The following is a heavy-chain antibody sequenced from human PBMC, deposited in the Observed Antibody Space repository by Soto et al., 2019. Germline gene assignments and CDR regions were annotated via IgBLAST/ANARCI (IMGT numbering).Heavy chain of an antibody. CDR2: ISAYNGNT. V-gene: IGHV1-18*01. CDR1: GYTFTSYG. Sequence: ASVKVSCKASGYTFTSYGITWVRQAPGQGLEWMGWISAYNGNTNYAQKLQGRVTMTTDTYKSTAYMELRRLRSDDTAVYYCARRYCSSTSCYKEGNYYFDYWGQGTLVTVSS. CDR3: ARRYCSSTSCYKEGNYYFDY. J-gene: IGHJ4*02. D-gene: IGHD2-2*02.